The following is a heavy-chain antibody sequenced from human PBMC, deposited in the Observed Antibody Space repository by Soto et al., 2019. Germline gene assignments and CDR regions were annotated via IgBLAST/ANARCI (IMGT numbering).Heavy chain of an antibody. V-gene: IGHV3-23*01. Sequence: EVRLLESGGGLVQPGGSLRLSCAASGFTFSSYAMNWVRQAPGKGLEWVSVISGSGDSTYYADSVKGRFTISRDNSKNKLYLQMNSLRAEETAVYYCARRSSSWYFDCWGQGTLVTVSS. D-gene: IGHD6-13*01. CDR3: ARRSSSWYFDC. CDR2: ISGSGDST. J-gene: IGHJ4*02. CDR1: GFTFSSYA.